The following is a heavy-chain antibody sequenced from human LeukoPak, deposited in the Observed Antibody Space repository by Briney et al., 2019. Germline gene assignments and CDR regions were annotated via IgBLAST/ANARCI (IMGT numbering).Heavy chain of an antibody. Sequence: PVASVKVSCKASGYTFTGYYMHWVRQAPGQGLEWMGIINPSGGSTSYAQKFQGRVTMTRDTSTSTVYMELSSLRSEDTAVYYCARSVVVVAQFDPWGQGTLVTVSS. D-gene: IGHD2-15*01. CDR3: ARSVVVVAQFDP. CDR1: GYTFTGYY. CDR2: INPSGGST. J-gene: IGHJ5*02. V-gene: IGHV1-46*01.